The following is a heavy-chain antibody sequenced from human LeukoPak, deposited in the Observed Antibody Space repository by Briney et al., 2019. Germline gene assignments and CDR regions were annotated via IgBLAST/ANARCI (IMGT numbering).Heavy chain of an antibody. V-gene: IGHV3-13*01. CDR3: ARVAAGGKGFDY. D-gene: IGHD6-13*01. CDR1: GFTFSTYD. CDR2: IDTAGDT. J-gene: IGHJ4*02. Sequence: GGSLRLSCAASGFTFSTYDMHWVRQATGKGLEWVSAIDTAGDTYYPGSVKGRFSISRENAKNSLYLQMNSLRAGDTAVYYCARVAAGGKGFDYWGQGTLVTVSS.